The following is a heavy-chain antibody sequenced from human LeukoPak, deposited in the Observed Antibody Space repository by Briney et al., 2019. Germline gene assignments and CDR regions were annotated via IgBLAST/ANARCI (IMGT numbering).Heavy chain of an antibody. CDR2: ISRNSGSI. CDR3: ARGLKMITFGGVIGSGFDP. J-gene: IGHJ5*02. D-gene: IGHD3-16*02. V-gene: IGHV3-9*01. Sequence: GGSLRLSCAASGFTFDDYAMHWVRQAPGKGLEWVSGISRNSGSIGYADSVKGRFTISRDNAKNSLYLQMNSLRAEDTAVYYCARGLKMITFGGVIGSGFDPWGQGTLVTVSS. CDR1: GFTFDDYA.